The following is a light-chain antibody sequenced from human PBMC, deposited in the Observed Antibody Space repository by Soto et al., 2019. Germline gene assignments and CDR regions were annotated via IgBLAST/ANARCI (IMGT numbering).Light chain of an antibody. CDR2: GIS. V-gene: IGKV3-15*01. CDR3: QQYNNWTLT. Sequence: EIVLTQSPGTRSLSPGERATFSCGASQSLTRYLAWYQQKPDQAPRLLIYGISTRATDIPARFSGSGSGTEFTLTISSLKYEDFAVYYCQQYNNWTLTFGGGTNVDIK. J-gene: IGKJ4*01. CDR1: QSLTRY.